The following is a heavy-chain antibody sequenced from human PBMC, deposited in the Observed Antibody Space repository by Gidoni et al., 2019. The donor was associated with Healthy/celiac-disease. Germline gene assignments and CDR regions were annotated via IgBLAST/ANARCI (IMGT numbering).Heavy chain of an antibody. Sequence: QVQLQESGPGLVKPSETLSLTCTVYGGSISSYYWSWIRQPPGKGLEWIGYIYYSGSTNYNPSLKSRVTISVDTSKNQFSLKLSSVTAADTAVYYCARVQDYGDYGGYFDYWGQGTLVTVSS. D-gene: IGHD4-17*01. CDR1: GGSISSYY. J-gene: IGHJ4*02. CDR3: ARVQDYGDYGGYFDY. V-gene: IGHV4-59*01. CDR2: IYYSGST.